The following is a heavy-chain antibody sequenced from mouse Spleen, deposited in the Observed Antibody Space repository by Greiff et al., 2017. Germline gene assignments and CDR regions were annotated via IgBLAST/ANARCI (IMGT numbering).Heavy chain of an antibody. V-gene: IGHV5-4*02. D-gene: IGHD4-1*01. CDR2: ISDGGSYT. J-gene: IGHJ3*01. Sequence: EVKLVESGGGLVKPGGSLKLSCAASGFTFSDYYMYWVRQTPEKRLEWVATISDGGSYTYYPDSVKGRFTISRDNAKNNLYLQMSSLKSEDTAMYDCARDLRTGFFAYWGQGTLVTVSA. CDR1: GFTFSDYY. CDR3: ARDLRTGFFAY.